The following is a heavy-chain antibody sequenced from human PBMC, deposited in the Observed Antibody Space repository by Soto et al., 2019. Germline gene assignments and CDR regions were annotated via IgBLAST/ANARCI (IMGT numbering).Heavy chain of an antibody. J-gene: IGHJ4*02. V-gene: IGHV3-30-3*01. CDR2: ISYDGSNK. CDR1: GFTFSSYA. D-gene: IGHD3-10*01. CDR3: ASDQIGDYSSEDPSYYCDY. Sequence: PGGSLRLSCAASGFTFSSYAMHWVRQAPGKGLEWVAVISYDGSNKYYADSVKGRFTISRDNSKNTLYLQMNSLRAEDTAVYYCASDQIGDYSSEDPSYYCDYWGQGTLVTVSS.